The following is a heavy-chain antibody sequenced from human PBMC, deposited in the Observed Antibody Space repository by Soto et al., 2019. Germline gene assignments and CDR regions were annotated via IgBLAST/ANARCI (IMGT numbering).Heavy chain of an antibody. CDR3: ARDRSTIPHYYYYYGMDV. J-gene: IGHJ6*02. CDR1: AYTFTCYY. CDR2: INPNSGGT. Sequence: XSVKDSCKASAYTFTCYYMNRVRQAPGQGLEWMGWINPNSGGTNYAQKFQGRVTMTRDTSISTAYMELSRLRSDDTAVYYCARDRSTIPHYYYYYGMDVWGQGTTVTVSS. V-gene: IGHV1-2*02. D-gene: IGHD3-3*01.